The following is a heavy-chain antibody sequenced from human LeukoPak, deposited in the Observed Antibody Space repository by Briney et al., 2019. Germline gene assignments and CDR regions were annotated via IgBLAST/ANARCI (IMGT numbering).Heavy chain of an antibody. J-gene: IGHJ4*02. CDR1: GFTFSSYS. D-gene: IGHD3-10*01. CDR3: AREWFGELLDGY. V-gene: IGHV3-21*01. Sequence: PGGSLRLSCAASGFTFSSYSMNWVRQAPGKGLEWVSSISSSSSYIYYADSVKGRFTISRDNAKNSLYLQMNSLKAEDTAVYYCAREWFGELLDGYWGQGTLVTVSS. CDR2: ISSSSSYI.